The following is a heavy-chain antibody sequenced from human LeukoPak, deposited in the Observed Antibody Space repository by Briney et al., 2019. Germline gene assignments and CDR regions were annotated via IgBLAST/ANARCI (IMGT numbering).Heavy chain of an antibody. CDR3: ARDGAYCSGGSCYWFDP. J-gene: IGHJ5*02. CDR2: INPSGGST. CDR1: GYTFTSYY. V-gene: IGHV1-46*01. D-gene: IGHD2-15*01. Sequence: ASVKVSCKASGYTFTSYYMHWVRQAPGQGLEWMGIINPSGGSTSYAQKFQGRVTMTRDMSTSTVYMEPSSLRSEDTAVYYCARDGAYCSGGSCYWFDPWGQGTLVTVSS.